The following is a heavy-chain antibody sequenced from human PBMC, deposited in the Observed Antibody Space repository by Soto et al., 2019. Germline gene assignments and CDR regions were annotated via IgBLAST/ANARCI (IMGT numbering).Heavy chain of an antibody. J-gene: IGHJ3*02. CDR3: AGGRNIVVVTAILDAFDI. V-gene: IGHV1-2*04. Sequence: ASVKVSCKASGYTFTGYYMHWVRQAPGQGLEWMGWINPNSGGTNYAQKFQGWVSMTRDTSISTAYMELSRLRSDDTAVDYCAGGRNIVVVTAILDAFDIWGQGTMVTVSS. D-gene: IGHD2-21*02. CDR2: INPNSGGT. CDR1: GYTFTGYY.